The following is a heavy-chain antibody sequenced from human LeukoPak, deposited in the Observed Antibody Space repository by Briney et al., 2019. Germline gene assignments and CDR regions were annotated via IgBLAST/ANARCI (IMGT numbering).Heavy chain of an antibody. D-gene: IGHD1-26*01. J-gene: IGHJ2*01. CDR3: ARQDPPSRWEPHWYFDL. Sequence: GESLKISCKGSGYSFTNYWIGWVRQMPGKGLEGMVIIYPADSDTRYSPSFQDQVTISADKSISTAYLQWSSLKASDTAMYYCARQDPPSRWEPHWYFDLWGRGTLVTVSS. CDR2: IYPADSDT. CDR1: GYSFTNYW. V-gene: IGHV5-51*01.